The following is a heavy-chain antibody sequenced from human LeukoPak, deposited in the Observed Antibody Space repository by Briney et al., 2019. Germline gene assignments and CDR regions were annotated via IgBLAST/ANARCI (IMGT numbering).Heavy chain of an antibody. CDR3: AKDRYYGSGSYPRFDY. Sequence: GGSLRLSCAASGFTFSSYGMHWVRQAPGKGLEWVAFIRYDGSNKYYADSVKGRFTISRDNSKNTLYLQMNSLRAEDTAVYYCAKDRYYGSGSYPRFDYWGQGTLVTVSS. V-gene: IGHV3-30*02. J-gene: IGHJ4*02. CDR2: IRYDGSNK. CDR1: GFTFSSYG. D-gene: IGHD3-10*01.